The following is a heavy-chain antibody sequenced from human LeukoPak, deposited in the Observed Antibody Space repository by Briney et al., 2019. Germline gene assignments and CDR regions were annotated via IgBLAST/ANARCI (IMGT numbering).Heavy chain of an antibody. V-gene: IGHV3-74*01. Sequence: PGGSLRLSCAASGFTFSNYAMSWVRQAPGKGLVWVSRISSDGSSTTYADSVKGRFTISRDNAKNTLYLQMNSLRAEDTAVYYCARGWYSYGTDYWGQGTLVTVSS. CDR3: ARGWYSYGTDY. CDR1: GFTFSNYA. CDR2: ISSDGSST. D-gene: IGHD5-18*01. J-gene: IGHJ4*02.